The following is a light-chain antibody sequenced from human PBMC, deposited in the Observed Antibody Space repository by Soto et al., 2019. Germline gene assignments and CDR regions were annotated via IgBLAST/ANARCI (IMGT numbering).Light chain of an antibody. CDR2: AAS. V-gene: IGKV1-6*01. J-gene: IGKJ4*02. CDR3: LQDHNYPLT. CDR1: QGISTG. Sequence: IHMTRSPSTLPASVVDRVTITSRASQGISTGLGWYQQKPGKAPNLLIYAASSLQSGVPSRFSGSGAGTEFTLTISSLQPEDFATYSCLQDHNYPLTFGGGTKVDIK.